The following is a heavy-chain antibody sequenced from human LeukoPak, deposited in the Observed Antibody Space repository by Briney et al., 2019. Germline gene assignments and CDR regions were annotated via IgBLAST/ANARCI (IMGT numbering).Heavy chain of an antibody. CDR2: ISSSGSTI. CDR3: ARDSRSPSAYYYYYMDV. J-gene: IGHJ6*03. Sequence: GGSLRLSCAASGFTFSSYEMNWVRQAPGKGLEWVSYISSSGSTIYYADSVKGRFTISRDNAKNSLYLQMNSLRAEDTAVYYCARDSRSPSAYYYYYMDVWGKGTTVTISS. CDR1: GFTFSSYE. V-gene: IGHV3-48*03.